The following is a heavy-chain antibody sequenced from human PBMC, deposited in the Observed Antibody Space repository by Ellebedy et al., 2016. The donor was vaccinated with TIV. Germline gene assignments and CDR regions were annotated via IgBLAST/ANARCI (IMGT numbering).Heavy chain of an antibody. CDR3: ARKTDTGTSGDY. J-gene: IGHJ4*02. Sequence: GESLKISCAASGFTVGNNFMSWVRQAPGKGLEWVSLIYSGGSTDYAASVKGRFTISRDSSKNTLYLKMNSMRAEDTAMYYCARKTDTGTSGDYWGQGTPVTVSS. D-gene: IGHD1-1*01. CDR1: GFTVGNNF. V-gene: IGHV3-53*01. CDR2: IYSGGST.